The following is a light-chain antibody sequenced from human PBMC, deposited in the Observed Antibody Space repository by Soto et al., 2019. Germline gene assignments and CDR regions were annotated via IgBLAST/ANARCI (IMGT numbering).Light chain of an antibody. CDR2: GAS. Sequence: EIVLTQSPGTLSLSPGERATLSCRASQSVSNNYLAWYQQKPGQAPRLLIYGASNTATGIPDRFSGSGSGTNFTLTISRLEPKDFAVYYCQQYGSSGTFGQGTKVEIK. CDR1: QSVSNNY. J-gene: IGKJ1*01. V-gene: IGKV3-20*01. CDR3: QQYGSSGT.